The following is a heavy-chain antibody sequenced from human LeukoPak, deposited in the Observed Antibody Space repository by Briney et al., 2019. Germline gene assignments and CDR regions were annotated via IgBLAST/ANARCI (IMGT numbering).Heavy chain of an antibody. CDR3: ARGTMITFGGAIVRPPHYYFDY. V-gene: IGHV1-18*01. J-gene: IGHJ4*02. D-gene: IGHD3-16*02. CDR1: GYTFTNYG. CDR2: ISAYNGNT. Sequence: ASVKVSCKASGYTFTNYGITWVRQAPGQGLEWMGWISAYNGNTNYAQKLQGRVTMTTDTSTSTAYMELRSLRSDDTAVYYCARGTMITFGGAIVRPPHYYFDYWGQGTLVTVSS.